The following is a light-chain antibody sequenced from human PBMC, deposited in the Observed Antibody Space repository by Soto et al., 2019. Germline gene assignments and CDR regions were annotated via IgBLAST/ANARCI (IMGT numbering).Light chain of an antibody. CDR1: QSVSNNY. Sequence: EIVLTQSPATLSLPPGERATLSCRASQSVSNNYFAWYQQKPGQAPRLLINDAATSATGSTHRLCGGGACATEFLPTIRRLQSEVVVVYYRQLYNNSWTFGRGTKVDIK. CDR2: DAA. CDR3: QLYNNSWT. V-gene: IGKV3D-15*01. J-gene: IGKJ1*01.